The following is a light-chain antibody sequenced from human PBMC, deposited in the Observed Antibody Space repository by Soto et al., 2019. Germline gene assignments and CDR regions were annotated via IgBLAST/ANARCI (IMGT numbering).Light chain of an antibody. CDR3: QQYNTFWM. CDR1: QTISTW. CDR2: DAS. V-gene: IGKV1-5*02. Sequence: DIQMTQSPSTLSASVGDRVTIICRASQTISTWLAWYQQKPGKAPKLLMYDASRLESGVPSRFSGSGSGTEFTLTISSLQHDDFATYYCQQYNTFWMFGQGTKVEIK. J-gene: IGKJ1*01.